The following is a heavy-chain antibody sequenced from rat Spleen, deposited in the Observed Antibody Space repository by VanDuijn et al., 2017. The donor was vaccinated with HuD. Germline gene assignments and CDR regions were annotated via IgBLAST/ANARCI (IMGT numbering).Heavy chain of an antibody. CDR1: GFTFSDYN. J-gene: IGHJ3*01. D-gene: IGHD1-11*01. Sequence: EVQLVESDGGLVRPGRSLKLSCAASGFTFSDYNMAWVRQAPKKGLEWVATIIYDGSRTYYRDSVKGRFTASRDDAKNTQFLQMDSLRSEDTATYYCARHGGLRNWFAYWGQGTLVTVSS. CDR3: ARHGGLRNWFAY. CDR2: IIYDGSRT. V-gene: IGHV5S10*01.